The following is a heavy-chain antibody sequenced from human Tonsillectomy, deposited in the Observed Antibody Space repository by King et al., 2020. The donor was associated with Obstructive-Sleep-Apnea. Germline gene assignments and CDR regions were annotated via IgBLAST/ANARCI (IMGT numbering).Heavy chain of an antibody. V-gene: IGHV3-23*04. CDR2: ISGTGGRT. CDR1: GFTFSSYG. J-gene: IGHJ4*02. D-gene: IGHD6-19*01. Sequence: VQLVESGGGFIQPGGSLRLSCAASGFTFSSYGMSWVRQAPGKGLEWVSGISGTGGRTYYADSAKGRFTISRDTSKNTLYLQMNSLRAEDTAIYYCAKNSRQWLVDYWGQGTLVTVSS. CDR3: AKNSRQWLVDY.